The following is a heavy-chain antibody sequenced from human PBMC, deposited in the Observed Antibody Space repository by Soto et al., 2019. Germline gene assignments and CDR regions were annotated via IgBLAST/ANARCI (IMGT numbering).Heavy chain of an antibody. CDR1: GFTFSSHG. D-gene: IGHD3-10*01. CDR3: SSRTSVFHYNGVFDY. J-gene: IGHJ4*02. CDR2: IRDDGGDR. V-gene: IGHV3-7*03. Sequence: GGSLRLSCVDSGFTFSSHGMSWVRQSPGKGLEWVSNIRDDGGDRYYVDSVKGRFTISRDNAKNTLFLQMNSLRGEDTDVYYYSSRTSVFHYNGVFDYWGQGTPVTVTS.